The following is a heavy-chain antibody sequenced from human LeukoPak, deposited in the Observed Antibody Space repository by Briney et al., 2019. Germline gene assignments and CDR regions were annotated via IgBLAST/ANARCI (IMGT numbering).Heavy chain of an antibody. CDR2: IYHSGST. Sequence: PSETLSLTCAVSGYSISSGYYWGWIRQPPGKGLEWIGSIYHSGSTYYNPSRKSRVTISVDTSKNQFSLKLSSVTAADTAVYYCARDRRSYGDYAAFDIWGQGTMVTVSS. J-gene: IGHJ3*02. D-gene: IGHD4-17*01. V-gene: IGHV4-38-2*02. CDR3: ARDRRSYGDYAAFDI. CDR1: GYSISSGYY.